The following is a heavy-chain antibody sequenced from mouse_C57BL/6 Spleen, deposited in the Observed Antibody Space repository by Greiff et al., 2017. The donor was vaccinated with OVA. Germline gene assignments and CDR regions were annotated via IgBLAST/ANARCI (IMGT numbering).Heavy chain of an antibody. Sequence: VQLQQPGAELVMPGASVKLSCKASGYTFTSYWMHWVKQRPGQGLEWIGEIDPSASYTNYNQTFKGKSTLTVDKSSSTAFMKLSILTSEDSAFYYCARSRRRGYWYFDVWGTGTTVTVSS. CDR3: ARSRRRGYWYFDV. CDR1: GYTFTSYW. D-gene: IGHD3-1*01. V-gene: IGHV1-69*01. J-gene: IGHJ1*03. CDR2: IDPSASYT.